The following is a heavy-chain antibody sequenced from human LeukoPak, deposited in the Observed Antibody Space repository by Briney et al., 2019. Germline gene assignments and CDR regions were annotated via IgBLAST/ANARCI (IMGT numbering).Heavy chain of an antibody. Sequence: SETLSLTCTVSGGSISSYYWSWIRQPPGKGLEWIGYIYYSGSTNYDPSLKSRVTISVDTSKNQFSLKLSSVTAADTAVYYCAREYCSSTSCYIGEWFDPWGQGTLVTVSS. CDR2: IYYSGST. D-gene: IGHD2-2*02. CDR1: GGSISSYY. CDR3: AREYCSSTSCYIGEWFDP. J-gene: IGHJ5*02. V-gene: IGHV4-59*01.